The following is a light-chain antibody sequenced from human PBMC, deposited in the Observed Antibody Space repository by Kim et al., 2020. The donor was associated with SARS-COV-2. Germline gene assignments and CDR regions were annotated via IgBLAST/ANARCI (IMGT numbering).Light chain of an antibody. CDR1: QSISNY. CDR2: AAS. Sequence: DIQMTQSPSSLSASVGDRVTITCRASQSISNYLNWYQQKPGRAPNLLIYAASKLQSGVSSRFSGSGSGTDFTLTITSPQPEDFATYYCQQSHSTLYTFGQGTKLEI. CDR3: QQSHSTLYT. J-gene: IGKJ2*01. V-gene: IGKV1-39*01.